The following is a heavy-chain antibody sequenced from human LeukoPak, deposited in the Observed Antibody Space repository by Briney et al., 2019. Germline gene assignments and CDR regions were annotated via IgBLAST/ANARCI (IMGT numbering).Heavy chain of an antibody. Sequence: GASVKVSCKASGGTFTSYAISWVRQAPGQGLEWMGGIIPIFGTSNYAQKFQGRVTIIADKSTSTAYMELSSPRSEDTAFYYCAKGYSSSWSYFDYWGQGTLVTVSS. V-gene: IGHV1-69*06. CDR3: AKGYSSSWSYFDY. CDR1: GGTFTSYA. D-gene: IGHD6-13*01. CDR2: IIPIFGTS. J-gene: IGHJ4*02.